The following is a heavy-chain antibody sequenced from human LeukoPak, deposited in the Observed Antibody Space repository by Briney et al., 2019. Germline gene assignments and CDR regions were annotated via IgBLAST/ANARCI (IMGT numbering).Heavy chain of an antibody. CDR3: AAPGNGASGPFDF. Sequence: PGGSLRLSCAASGFTFSSFWMHWVRQVPGKGLAWVSRVNSDGTSTTYADSVKGRFTISRDNAKNTLYLQMTSLTTEDTAVYYCAAPGNGASGPFDFWGQGTLVTVSS. J-gene: IGHJ4*02. CDR1: GFTFSSFW. D-gene: IGHD3-10*01. CDR2: VNSDGTST. V-gene: IGHV3-74*01.